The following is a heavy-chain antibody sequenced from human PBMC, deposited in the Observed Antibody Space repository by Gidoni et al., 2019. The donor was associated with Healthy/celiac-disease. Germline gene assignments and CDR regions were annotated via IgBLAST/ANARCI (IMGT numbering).Heavy chain of an antibody. V-gene: IGHV4-39*01. D-gene: IGHD3-9*01. J-gene: IGHJ4*02. CDR1: GGSISSSSYY. CDR2: IYYSGST. Sequence: QLQLQESGPGLVKPSETLSLTCTVSGGSISSSSYYWGWIRQPPGKGLEWIGSIYYSGSTYYNPSLKSRVTISVDTSKNQFSLKLSSVTAADTAVYYCASRTYYDILTGYYLWGQGTLVTVSS. CDR3: ASRTYYDILTGYYL.